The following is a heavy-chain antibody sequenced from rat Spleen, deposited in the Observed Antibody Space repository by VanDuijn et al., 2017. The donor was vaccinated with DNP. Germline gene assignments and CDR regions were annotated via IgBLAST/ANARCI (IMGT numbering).Heavy chain of an antibody. V-gene: IGHV5S11*01. Sequence: EVQLVESGRGLVQPGESMKLSCAASGFTFSNYFMAWVRQAPTKGLEWVASITPGGGNTYYRDSVKGRFTISRDNTKSTLYLQMDSLRSEETATYYCARHQAGSYALDAWGQGTSVTVSS. J-gene: IGHJ4*01. CDR3: ARHQAGSYALDA. CDR1: GFTFSNYF. D-gene: IGHD1-3*01. CDR2: ITPGGGNT.